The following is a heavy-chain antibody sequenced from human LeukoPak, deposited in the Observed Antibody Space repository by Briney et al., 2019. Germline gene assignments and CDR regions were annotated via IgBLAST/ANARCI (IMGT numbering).Heavy chain of an antibody. CDR3: AREKRSYGGYRAFDI. D-gene: IGHD4-17*01. CDR1: GGSISSGGYS. CDR2: IYHSGST. J-gene: IGHJ3*02. Sequence: SETLSLTCAVSGGSISSGGYSWSWIRQPPGEGLEWIGYIYHSGSTYYNPSLKSRVTISVDRSKNQFSLKLSSVTAADTAVYYCAREKRSYGGYRAFDIWGQGTMVTVSS. V-gene: IGHV4-30-2*01.